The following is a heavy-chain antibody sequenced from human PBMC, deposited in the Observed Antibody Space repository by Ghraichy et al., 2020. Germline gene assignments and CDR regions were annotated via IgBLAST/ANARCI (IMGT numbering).Heavy chain of an antibody. J-gene: IGHJ6*02. V-gene: IGHV3-23*01. CDR3: AKAQLENYYYYYGMDV. D-gene: IGHD1-1*01. Sequence: GDSLNISCAASGFTFSNYAMSWVRQAPGKGLEWVSAISASGGSTYYADSVKGRFTISRDNSKNTLYLQMNSLRAEDTAVYYCAKAQLENYYYYYGMDVWGQGTTVTVSS. CDR1: GFTFSNYA. CDR2: ISASGGST.